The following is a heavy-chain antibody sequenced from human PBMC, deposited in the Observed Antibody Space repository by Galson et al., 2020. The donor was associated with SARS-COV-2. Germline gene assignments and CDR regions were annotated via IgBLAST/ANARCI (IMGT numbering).Heavy chain of an antibody. D-gene: IGHD2-21*02. J-gene: IGHJ4*02. CDR3: AREWGDISSSVFGL. V-gene: IGHV1-46*01. CDR2: INPRDDIT. Sequence: ASVKVSCKTSGYTFTSYHLHWVRQAPGQGLEWVGIINPRDDITTYAQKFQGRVTVTRDTSTSTVYMELSSLRREDTAVYFCAREWGDISSSVFGLWGRGTLVTVSS. CDR1: GYTFTSYH.